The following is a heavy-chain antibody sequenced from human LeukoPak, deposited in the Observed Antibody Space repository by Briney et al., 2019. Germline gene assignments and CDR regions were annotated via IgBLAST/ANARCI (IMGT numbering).Heavy chain of an antibody. CDR1: GYTFTSYD. CDR3: ARVYYYGSGSYYSPWFDP. CDR2: MNPNSGNT. J-gene: IGHJ5*02. V-gene: IGHV1-8*01. D-gene: IGHD3-10*01. Sequence: GASVKVSCKASGYTFTSYDINWVRQATGQGLEWMGWMNPNSGNTGYAQKFQGRVTMNRNTSISTAYMELSSLRSEDTAVYYCARVYYYGSGSYYSPWFDPWGQGTLVTVSS.